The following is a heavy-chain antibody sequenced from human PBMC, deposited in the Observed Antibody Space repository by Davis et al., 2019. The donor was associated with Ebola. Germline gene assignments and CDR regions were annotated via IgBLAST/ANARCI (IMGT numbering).Heavy chain of an antibody. CDR1: GYTFTSYD. V-gene: IGHV1-8*01. CDR2: MNPNSGNT. Sequence: AASVKVSCKASGYTFTSYDINWVRQATGQGLEWMGWMNPNSGNTGYAQKFQGRVTMTRNTSISTAYMELSSLRSEDTAVYYCARDGEVLERRVGAFDIWGQGTMVTVSS. D-gene: IGHD1-1*01. CDR3: ARDGEVLERRVGAFDI. J-gene: IGHJ3*02.